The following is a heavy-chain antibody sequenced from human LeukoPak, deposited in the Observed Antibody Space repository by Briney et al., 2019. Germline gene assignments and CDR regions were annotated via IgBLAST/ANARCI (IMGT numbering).Heavy chain of an antibody. Sequence: SETLSLTCAVYGGSFSGYYWSWIRQPPGKGLEWIGEINHSGSTNYNPSLKSRVTIPVDTSKNQFSLKLSSVTAADTAVYYCARPHYDYVWGSYRWPYFDYWGQGTLVTVSS. CDR1: GGSFSGYY. J-gene: IGHJ4*02. D-gene: IGHD3-16*02. CDR2: INHSGST. V-gene: IGHV4-34*01. CDR3: ARPHYDYVWGSYRWPYFDY.